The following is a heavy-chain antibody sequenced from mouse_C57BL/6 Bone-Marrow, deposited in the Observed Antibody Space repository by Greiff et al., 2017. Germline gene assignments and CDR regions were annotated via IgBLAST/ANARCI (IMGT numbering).Heavy chain of an antibody. V-gene: IGHV1-26*01. Sequence: EVQLQQSGPELVKPGASVKISCKASGYTFTDYYMNWVKQSHGKSLEWIGDINPNNGGTSYNQKFKGKATLTVDKSSSTAYMELRSLTSEDSAVYYCAREGYGSSYGYYARDYWGQGTSVTVSS. CDR3: AREGYGSSYGYYARDY. J-gene: IGHJ4*01. CDR2: INPNNGGT. CDR1: GYTFTDYY. D-gene: IGHD1-1*01.